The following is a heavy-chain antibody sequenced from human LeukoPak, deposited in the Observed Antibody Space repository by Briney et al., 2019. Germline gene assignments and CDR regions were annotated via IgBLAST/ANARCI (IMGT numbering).Heavy chain of an antibody. Sequence: PGGSLRLSCAASGVTFSSNSMNWVRQAPGEGLEWVSYISSSSSTIYYADSVKGRFTMSRNNAKNSLYLQMNILRAEDTAVYYCATDPAYSGNSGYWGQGTLVTVSS. CDR2: ISSSSSTI. CDR1: GVTFSSNS. CDR3: ATDPAYSGNSGY. D-gene: IGHD5-12*01. J-gene: IGHJ4*02. V-gene: IGHV3-48*01.